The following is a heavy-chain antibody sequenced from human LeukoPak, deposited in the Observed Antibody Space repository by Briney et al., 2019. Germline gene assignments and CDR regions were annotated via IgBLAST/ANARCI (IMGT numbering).Heavy chain of an antibody. Sequence: GRSLRLSCAASGFTFSSYAMHWVRQAPGKGLEWVAVISYDGSNKYYADSVKGRFTVPRDNSKNTLYLQMNSLRAEDTAVYYCARGGFPPFDYWGQGTLVTVSS. J-gene: IGHJ4*02. CDR2: ISYDGSNK. CDR1: GFTFSSYA. V-gene: IGHV3-30*04. CDR3: ARGGFPPFDY.